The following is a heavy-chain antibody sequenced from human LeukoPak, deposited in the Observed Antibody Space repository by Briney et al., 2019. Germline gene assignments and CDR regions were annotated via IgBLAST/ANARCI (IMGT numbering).Heavy chain of an antibody. V-gene: IGHV4-39*01. CDR2: LYYSGST. CDR3: ARGGREYYYGSGIDYFDY. CDR1: GGSISSSSYY. J-gene: IGHJ4*02. D-gene: IGHD3-10*01. Sequence: SETLSLTCAVSGGSISSSSYYWGWIRQPPGQGLEWLGRLYYSGSTYYNPSLKSRVTISVDTSKNQFSLKLSSVTAADTAVYYCARGGREYYYGSGIDYFDYWGQGTLVTVSS.